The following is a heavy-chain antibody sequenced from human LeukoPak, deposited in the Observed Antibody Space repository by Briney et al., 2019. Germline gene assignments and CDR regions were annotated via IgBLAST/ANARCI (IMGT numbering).Heavy chain of an antibody. V-gene: IGHV1-2*02. CDR1: GYTFTGYY. D-gene: IGHD6-19*01. Sequence: ASVKVSCKASGYTFTGYYMHWVRQAPGQGLEWMGWINPNSGGTNYAQKFQGRVTMTRDTSISTAYVELSRLRSDDTAVYYCARYGIAVAGTFDYWGQGTLVTVSS. CDR3: ARYGIAVAGTFDY. CDR2: INPNSGGT. J-gene: IGHJ4*02.